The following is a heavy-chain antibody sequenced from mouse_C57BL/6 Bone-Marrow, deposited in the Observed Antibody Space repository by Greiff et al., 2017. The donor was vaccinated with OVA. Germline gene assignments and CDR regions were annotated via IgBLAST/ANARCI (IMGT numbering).Heavy chain of an antibody. CDR3: SEDSAVYYCVMGGDYAAWFAY. V-gene: IGHV1-87*01. Sequence: QVQLQQSGPELARPWASVKISCQAFYTFSRRVHFAIRDTNYWMQWVKQRPGQGLEWIGAIYPGNGDTSYNQKFKGKATLTADKSSSTAYMKLISRTSEDSAVYYCVMGGDYAAWFAYWGQGTLVTVSA. J-gene: IGHJ3*01. CDR2: GQGLEWIG. D-gene: IGHD2-13*01. CDR1: YTFSRRVH.